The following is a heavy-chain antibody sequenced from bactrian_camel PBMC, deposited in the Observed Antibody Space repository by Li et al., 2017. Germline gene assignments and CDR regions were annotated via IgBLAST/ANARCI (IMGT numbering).Heavy chain of an antibody. J-gene: IGHJ4*01. Sequence: HVQLVESGGGSVQAGGPLRLSCAASGYTYSSYCMGWFRQAPGKEREGVAAIDSDGSTSYADSVKGRFTISKDNARNTLYLEMNNLRPEDTAMYYCAASLGKTYCSAAFFLSRLRPNFGFMGQGTQVT. CDR2: IDSDGST. CDR1: GYTYSSYC. V-gene: IGHV3S26*01. D-gene: IGHD1*01.